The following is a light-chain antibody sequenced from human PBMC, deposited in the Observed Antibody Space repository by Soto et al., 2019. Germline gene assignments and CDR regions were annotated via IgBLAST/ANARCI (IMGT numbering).Light chain of an antibody. V-gene: IGKV1-39*01. CDR3: QQTYTFPWT. J-gene: IGKJ1*01. CDR2: TAS. Sequence: DIRLTQSPSSLSASVGATVIITCRASQGISDSLSWFQHKPGEAPKLLIYTASSLQGGVPLRFSGAGSRTDFSLTISGLQPEDSATYYCQQTYTFPWTFGQGTRVDIK. CDR1: QGISDS.